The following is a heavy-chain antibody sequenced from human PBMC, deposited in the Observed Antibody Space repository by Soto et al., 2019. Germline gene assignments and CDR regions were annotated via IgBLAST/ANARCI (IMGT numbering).Heavy chain of an antibody. CDR3: ARGGGYTPLLDFDY. CDR2: IYYSGCT. D-gene: IGHD5-12*01. CDR1: GGSISSGGYY. Sequence: QVQLQESGPGLVKPSQTLSLTCTVSGGSISSGGYYWSWIRQHPGKGLEWIGYIYYSGCTYYNPSLTSRVTISVDTSKKQFSLKLSSVTAADTALYYCARGGGYTPLLDFDYWGQGTLVTVS. V-gene: IGHV4-31*03. J-gene: IGHJ4*02.